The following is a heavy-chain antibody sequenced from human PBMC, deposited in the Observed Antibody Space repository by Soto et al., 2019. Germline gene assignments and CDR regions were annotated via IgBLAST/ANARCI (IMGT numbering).Heavy chain of an antibody. D-gene: IGHD7-27*01. CDR1: GFTFGDYG. CDR2: INWNGGST. Sequence: GGSLRLSCAASGFTFGDYGMSWVRQAPGKGLEWVSGINWNGGSTGYADSVKGRFTISRDNAKNSLYLQMNSLRAEDTALYYCARDEGTGVFDYWGQGTLVTVSS. V-gene: IGHV3-20*04. J-gene: IGHJ4*02. CDR3: ARDEGTGVFDY.